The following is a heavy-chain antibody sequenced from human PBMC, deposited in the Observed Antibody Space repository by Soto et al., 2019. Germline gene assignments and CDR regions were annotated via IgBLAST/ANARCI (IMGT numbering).Heavy chain of an antibody. CDR1: GFTFSSYA. D-gene: IGHD3-22*01. CDR2: ISYDGSNK. V-gene: IGHV3-30-3*01. J-gene: IGHJ6*02. Sequence: PGGSLRLSCAASGFTFSSYAMHWVRQAPGKGLEWVAVISYDGSNKYYADSVKGRFTITRDTSASTAYLELSSLRSEDTAVYYCARDPNDSSAYYHHYYYGMDVWGQGTTVTVSS. CDR3: ARDPNDSSAYYHHYYYGMDV.